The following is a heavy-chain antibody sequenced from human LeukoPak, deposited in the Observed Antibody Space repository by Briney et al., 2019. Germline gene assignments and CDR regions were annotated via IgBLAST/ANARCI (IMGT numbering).Heavy chain of an antibody. D-gene: IGHD3-10*01. Sequence: PGRSLRLSCAASGFTFSSYGLHWVRQAPGKGLEWVAVIWYGGSHKYYADSVKGRFTNSRDNSKNTLSLQMNSLKAEDTAVYYCAKIWFAEYSYFDLWGRGTLVTVSS. CDR2: IWYGGSHK. J-gene: IGHJ2*01. CDR1: GFTFSSYG. CDR3: AKIWFAEYSYFDL. V-gene: IGHV3-33*06.